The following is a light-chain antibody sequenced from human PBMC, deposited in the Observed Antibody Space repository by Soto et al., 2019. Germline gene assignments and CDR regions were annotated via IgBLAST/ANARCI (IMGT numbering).Light chain of an antibody. V-gene: IGLV1-44*01. J-gene: IGLJ2*01. CDR3: AAWDDSLNGVA. CDR1: SSNIGSNT. CDR2: SNT. Sequence: QSVLTQPPSASGTPGQRVTISCSGSSSNIGSNTVTWFQHLPGTAPKLLIYSNTQRPSGVPDRFSGSKSGTSASLAIGGLQSEDEDDYYCAAWDDSLNGVAFGGGTKLTVL.